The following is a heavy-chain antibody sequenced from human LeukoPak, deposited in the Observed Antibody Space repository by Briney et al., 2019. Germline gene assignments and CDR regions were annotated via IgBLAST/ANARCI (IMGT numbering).Heavy chain of an antibody. Sequence: ASVKVSCKASGYTFTGYYMHWVRQAPGQGLEWMGWINPNSGGTNYAQKFQGRVTMTRDTSISTAYMEPSRLRSDDTAVYYCARIQLWLQSSAFDIWGQGTMVTVSS. CDR3: ARIQLWLQSSAFDI. CDR1: GYTFTGYY. J-gene: IGHJ3*02. D-gene: IGHD5-18*01. CDR2: INPNSGGT. V-gene: IGHV1-2*02.